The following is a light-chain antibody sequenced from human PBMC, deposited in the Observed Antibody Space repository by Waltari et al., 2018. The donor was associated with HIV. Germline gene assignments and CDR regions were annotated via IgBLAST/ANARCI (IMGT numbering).Light chain of an antibody. Sequence: QSALTQPPSASGSPGQSVTISCTGTSSDAGRYDYVSWYQQHPGKAPKLLSYEVNKRPSGVPDRFSGSKSGNTASLTVSGLQAEDEAEYSCTSYAGINPVAFGGGTKLTVL. CDR1: SSDAGRYDY. CDR3: TSYAGINPVA. V-gene: IGLV2-8*01. CDR2: EVN. J-gene: IGLJ2*01.